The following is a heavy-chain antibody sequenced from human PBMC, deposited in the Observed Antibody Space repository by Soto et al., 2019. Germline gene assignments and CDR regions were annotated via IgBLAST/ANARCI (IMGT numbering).Heavy chain of an antibody. CDR3: AIGSNWGRDFDY. CDR1: GDSIRSGGYY. D-gene: IGHD7-27*01. V-gene: IGHV4-31*03. CDR2: IYYRGST. J-gene: IGHJ4*02. Sequence: QVQLQESGPGLVKPSQTLSLTCTVSGDSIRSGGYYWSWIRQHPGKSLERIGYIYYRGSTYYNPALKRRVTISVDTSKTQFSVKVSSVSAADTAVYYCAIGSNWGRDFDYWGQGTLVTVSS.